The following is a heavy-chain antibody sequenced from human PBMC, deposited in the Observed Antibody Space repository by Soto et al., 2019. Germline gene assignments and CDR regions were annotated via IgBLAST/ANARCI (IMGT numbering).Heavy chain of an antibody. CDR2: IIPILGTA. CDR3: ARPPSHHYYYGMDV. J-gene: IGHJ6*02. CDR1: GGTFSSYA. V-gene: IGHV1-69*11. Sequence: QVQLVQSGAEVEKPGSSVKVSCKASGGTFSSYAITWVGQAPGQGLEWMGGIIPILGTANYAQKFQGRVTITADEYTRTAYMELSSLSSEDTAVYYFARPPSHHYYYGMDVGGQGTTFTVSS.